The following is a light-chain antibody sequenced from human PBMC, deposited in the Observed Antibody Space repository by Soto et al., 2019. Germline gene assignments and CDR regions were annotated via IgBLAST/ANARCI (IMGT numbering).Light chain of an antibody. Sequence: DIVMTQSPDSLAVSLGERATINCKSSQSVLYSSNNKNYLAWYQQKPGQPPKLLIYWASTRESGVPDRFSGSGSGTDFTLTISSLQAEDVAVYFCQQYYRTPRTFGGGAKVDIK. J-gene: IGKJ4*01. CDR3: QQYYRTPRT. V-gene: IGKV4-1*01. CDR1: QSVLYSSNNKNY. CDR2: WAS.